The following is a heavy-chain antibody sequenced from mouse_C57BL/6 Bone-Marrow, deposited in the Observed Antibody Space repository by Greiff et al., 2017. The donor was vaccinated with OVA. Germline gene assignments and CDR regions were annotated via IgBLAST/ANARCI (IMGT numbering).Heavy chain of an antibody. CDR3: ANEGLRRHYAMDY. D-gene: IGHD2-2*01. J-gene: IGHJ4*01. CDR2: INPGSGGT. V-gene: IGHV1-54*01. CDR1: GYAFTNYL. Sequence: QVQLQQSGAELVRPGTSVKVSCKASGYAFTNYLIEWVKQRPGQGLEWIGVINPGSGGTNYNEKFKGKATLTADKSSSTAYMQLSSLTSEDSAVYFCANEGLRRHYAMDYKGQGTSGTVSS.